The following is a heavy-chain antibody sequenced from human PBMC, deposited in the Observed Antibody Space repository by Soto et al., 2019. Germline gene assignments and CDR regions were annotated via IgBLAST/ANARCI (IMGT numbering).Heavy chain of an antibody. CDR2: ISAYNGNT. D-gene: IGHD2-8*01. CDR1: GYTFTSYG. V-gene: IGHV1-18*04. CDR3: ARYCTNRVCYTNYYGMDV. Sequence: QVQLVQSGAEVKKPGASVKVSCKASGYTFTSYGISWVRQAPGQGLEWMGWISAYNGNTNYAQKLQGIVTMTTDTSTSTAYMELRSLSSDDTAVYYCARYCTNRVCYTNYYGMDVCGQGTTVTVSS. J-gene: IGHJ6*02.